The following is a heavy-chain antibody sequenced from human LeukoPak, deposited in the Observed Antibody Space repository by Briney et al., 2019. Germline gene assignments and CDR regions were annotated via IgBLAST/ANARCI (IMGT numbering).Heavy chain of an antibody. CDR2: ISYDGSSK. D-gene: IGHD4-11*01. Sequence: GGSLRLSCEASGFTFNIYGMHWVRQGPGKGLEWVAYISYDGSSKDYADSVKGRFTISRDNSKNTLYLQVNSLRAEDTAVYYCTKRRDSDYAVDYWGQGTLVTVSS. J-gene: IGHJ4*02. CDR3: TKRRDSDYAVDY. V-gene: IGHV3-30*02. CDR1: GFTFNIYG.